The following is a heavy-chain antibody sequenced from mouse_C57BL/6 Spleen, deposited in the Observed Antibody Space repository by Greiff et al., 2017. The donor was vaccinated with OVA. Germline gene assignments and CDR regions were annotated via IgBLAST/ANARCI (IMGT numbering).Heavy chain of an antibody. CDR2: INPSSGYT. CDR3: ARLVDYYGSFSPDY. V-gene: IGHV1-4*01. D-gene: IGHD1-1*01. J-gene: IGHJ2*01. CDR1: GYTFTSYT. Sequence: VMLVESGAELARPGASVKMSCKASGYTFTSYTMHWVKQRPGQGLEWIGYINPSSGYTKYNQKFKDKATLTADKSSSTAYMQLSSLTSEDSAVYYCARLVDYYGSFSPDYWGQGTTLTVSS.